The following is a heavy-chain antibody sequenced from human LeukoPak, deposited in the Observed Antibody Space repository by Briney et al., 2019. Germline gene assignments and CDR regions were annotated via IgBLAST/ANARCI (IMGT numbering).Heavy chain of an antibody. Sequence: GESLKISCKGSGYSFTNYWIGWVRQMPGKGLEWMGIIYPGDSDTKYSPPFQGQVTISADKSISTAYLQWSSLKASDTAMYYCARHSAQGYSYGYFDYWGQGALVTVSS. V-gene: IGHV5-51*01. CDR1: GYSFTNYW. J-gene: IGHJ4*02. CDR3: ARHSAQGYSYGYFDY. CDR2: IYPGDSDT. D-gene: IGHD5-18*01.